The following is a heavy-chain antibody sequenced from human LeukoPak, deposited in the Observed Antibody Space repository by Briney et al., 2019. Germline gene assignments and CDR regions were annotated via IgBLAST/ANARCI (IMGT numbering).Heavy chain of an antibody. D-gene: IGHD2-21*02. V-gene: IGHV4-59*06. CDR3: AREGYCGGDCYSFDY. CDR2: IYYSGST. Sequence: SETLSVTCTVSGGSISSYYWNWIRQHPGKGLEWIGYIYYSGSTYYNPSLKSRVTISVDTSKNQFSLKLSSVTAADTAVYYCAREGYCGGDCYSFDYWGQGTLVTVSS. CDR1: GGSISSYY. J-gene: IGHJ4*02.